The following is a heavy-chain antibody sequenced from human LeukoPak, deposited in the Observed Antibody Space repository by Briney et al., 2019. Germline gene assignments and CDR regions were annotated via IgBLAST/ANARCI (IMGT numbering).Heavy chain of an antibody. Sequence: ASVKVSCKASGYTFTSYYMHWVRQAPGQGLEWMGLINPTGGSTGYAQKFQGRVTMTRDVSTSTDYMELSSLRSEDTAIYYCARDLHYDSSGYYLGYYYYYMDVWGKGTTVTVSS. CDR1: GYTFTSYY. CDR2: INPTGGST. CDR3: ARDLHYDSSGYYLGYYYYYMDV. J-gene: IGHJ6*03. D-gene: IGHD3-22*01. V-gene: IGHV1-46*01.